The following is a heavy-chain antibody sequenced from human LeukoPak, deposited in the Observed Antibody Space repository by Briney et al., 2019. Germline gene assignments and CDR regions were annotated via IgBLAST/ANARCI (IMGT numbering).Heavy chain of an antibody. CDR3: ARGPVAYCSSTSCYTLETYYYYGMDV. CDR1: GGSLSGYY. CDR2: INHSGST. D-gene: IGHD2-2*02. Sequence: PSETLSLTCAVYGGSLSGYYWSWIRQPPGKGLEWIGEINHSGSTNYNPSLKSRVTISVDTSKNQFSLKLSSVTAADTAVYYCARGPVAYCSSTSCYTLETYYYYGMDVWGKGTTVTVSS. J-gene: IGHJ6*04. V-gene: IGHV4-34*01.